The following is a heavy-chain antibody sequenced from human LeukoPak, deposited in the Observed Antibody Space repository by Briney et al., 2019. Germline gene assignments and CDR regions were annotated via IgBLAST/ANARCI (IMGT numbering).Heavy chain of an antibody. V-gene: IGHV4-31*03. CDR2: IYYSGST. D-gene: IGHD4-23*01. Sequence: SETLSLTCTVSGDSISSGGYYWSWIRQHPGKGLEWIGYIYYSGSTYYNPSLKSRVTISVDTSKNQFSLKLSSVTAADTAVYYCARDLDGNRAFDIWGQGTMVTVSS. CDR3: ARDLDGNRAFDI. CDR1: GDSISSGGYY. J-gene: IGHJ3*02.